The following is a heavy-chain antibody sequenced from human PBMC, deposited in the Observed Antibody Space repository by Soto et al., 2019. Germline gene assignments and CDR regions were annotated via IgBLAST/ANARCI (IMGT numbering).Heavy chain of an antibody. D-gene: IGHD2-15*01. J-gene: IGHJ2*01. CDR1: GYSFTSYW. V-gene: IGHV5-51*01. CDR2: IYPGDSDT. Sequence: PGESLKISCKGSGYSFTSYWIGWVRQMPGKGLEWMGIIYPGDSDTRYSPSFQGQVTISADKSISTAYLQWSSLKASDTAMYYCARVNHCSGGSCYANWFDLWGRGTLVTVSS. CDR3: ARVNHCSGGSCYANWFDL.